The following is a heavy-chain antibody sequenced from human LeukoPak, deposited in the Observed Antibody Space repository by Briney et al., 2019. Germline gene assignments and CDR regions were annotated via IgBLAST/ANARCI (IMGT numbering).Heavy chain of an antibody. V-gene: IGHV3-21*01. Sequence: GGSLRLSCAVSGFTFSRYSMIWVRQAPGKGLEWVSFISTSSIYIYYADPVKGRFTISRDNAKNSLFLQMNSLRAEDTAVYFCARDHWGRITSGGYFDYWGQGTLVTVSS. CDR2: ISTSSIYI. D-gene: IGHD1-14*01. CDR1: GFTFSRYS. J-gene: IGHJ4*02. CDR3: ARDHWGRITSGGYFDY.